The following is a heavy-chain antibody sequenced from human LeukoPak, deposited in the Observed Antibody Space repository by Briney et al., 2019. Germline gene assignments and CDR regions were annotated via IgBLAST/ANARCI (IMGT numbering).Heavy chain of an antibody. V-gene: IGHV6-1*01. D-gene: IGHD7-27*01. J-gene: IGHJ4*02. Sequence: SQTLSLTCAISGDSVSSNSCAWNWIRQSPSRGLEWLGRTYYRSKWYNDYAVSVKSRITINPDTSKNQFSLQLNSVTAADTAVYYCARRCELGIGRGYYFDYWGQGTLVTVSS. CDR2: TYYRSKWYN. CDR1: GDSVSSNSCA. CDR3: ARRCELGIGRGYYFDY.